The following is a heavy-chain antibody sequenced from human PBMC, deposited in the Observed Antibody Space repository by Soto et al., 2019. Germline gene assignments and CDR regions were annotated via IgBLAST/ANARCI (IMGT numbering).Heavy chain of an antibody. D-gene: IGHD1-26*01. CDR1: GYTFTSYG. V-gene: IGHV1-18*01. Sequence: QVQLVQSGAEVKKPGASVKVSCKSSGYTFTSYGISWVRQAPGQGLEWMGWISAYNGNTNYAQKLQGRVTMTTDTSTSTAYMELRSLRSDDTAVYYCARDLSIMGRLGATKNDYWGQGTLVTVSS. CDR3: ARDLSIMGRLGATKNDY. J-gene: IGHJ4*02. CDR2: ISAYNGNT.